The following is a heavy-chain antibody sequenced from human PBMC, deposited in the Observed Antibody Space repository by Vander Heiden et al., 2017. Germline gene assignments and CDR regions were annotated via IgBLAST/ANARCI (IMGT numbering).Heavy chain of an antibody. Sequence: VQLQESGPGLVKPSETLSLTCTVSGGSISSHYWSWIRQPPGKGLEWIGYIYDSGSTNYNPSLKSRVTISVDTSKNQFSLKLTSVTAADTAVYYCAGSELGTQTRIDYWGQGTLVTVSS. J-gene: IGHJ4*02. V-gene: IGHV4-59*11. CDR2: IYDSGST. D-gene: IGHD7-27*01. CDR3: AGSELGTQTRIDY. CDR1: GGSISSHY.